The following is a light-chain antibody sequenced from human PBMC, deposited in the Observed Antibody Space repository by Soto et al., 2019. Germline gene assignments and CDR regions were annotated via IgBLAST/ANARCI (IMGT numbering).Light chain of an antibody. CDR3: QQRYSTPWT. V-gene: IGKV1-39*01. CDR2: AAS. Sequence: DIQMTQSPSSLSASLGDRVTITCRASQSISSYLNWYQQKPGKAPTLLIYAASSLQSGVPSRFSGSGSRTDFTLTISSLQPEDFATYYCQQRYSTPWTFGQGTKVEIK. CDR1: QSISSY. J-gene: IGKJ1*01.